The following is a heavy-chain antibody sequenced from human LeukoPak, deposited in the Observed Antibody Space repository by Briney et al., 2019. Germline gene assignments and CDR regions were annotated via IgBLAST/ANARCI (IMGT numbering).Heavy chain of an antibody. CDR3: ARDVGITVVRGTFDY. CDR1: GFTFTSYY. CDR2: INPSGGRT. D-gene: IGHD3-10*01. V-gene: IGHV1-46*01. Sequence: ASVRVSCTASGFTFTSYYMHWGRHAPGQGLEWIGIINPSGGRTRYAQKLQGRVTITTDTSTSTVYMELSSLRSEDTAVCYCARDVGITVVRGTFDYWGQGTLVTVSS. J-gene: IGHJ4*01.